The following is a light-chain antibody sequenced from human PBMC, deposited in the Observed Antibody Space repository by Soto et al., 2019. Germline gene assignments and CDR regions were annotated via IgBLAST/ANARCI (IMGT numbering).Light chain of an antibody. CDR3: QQYGNSIPIT. J-gene: IGKJ5*01. Sequence: EVVLTQTPGTPSLFPGERATLSCRAIQSVSTSFLAWYQQKPGQAPRLLIYGAFSRATGIPDRFSGSGSGTDFTLTISRLEPEDFAVYYCQQYGNSIPITFGQGTRLEIK. CDR1: QSVSTSF. CDR2: GAF. V-gene: IGKV3-20*01.